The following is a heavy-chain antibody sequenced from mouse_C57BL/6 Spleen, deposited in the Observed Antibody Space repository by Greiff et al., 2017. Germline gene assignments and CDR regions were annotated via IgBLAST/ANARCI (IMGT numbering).Heavy chain of an antibody. CDR2: IDPENGDT. D-gene: IGHD2-1*01. V-gene: IGHV14-4*01. Sequence: EVQLQQSGAELVRPGASVKLSCTASGFNIQDDYMHWVKQRPEQGLEWIGWIDPENGDTEYASKFQGKATITADTSSNTAYLQLSSLTSEDTAVYYCTTGNSPLLDRWGQGTSVTVSS. J-gene: IGHJ4*01. CDR3: TTGNSPLLDR. CDR1: GFNIQDDY.